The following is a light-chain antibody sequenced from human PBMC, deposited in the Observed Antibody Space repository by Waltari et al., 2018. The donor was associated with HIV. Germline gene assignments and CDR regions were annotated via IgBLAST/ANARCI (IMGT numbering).Light chain of an antibody. J-gene: IGLJ3*02. CDR2: EEY. Sequence: NFILTQPHSVSQSPEKTVTISCTRTSGRLASNYVQCTPLRPGKPPPTKPFHQYQQPPGTTPTTILYEEYQRPAGVPERFSRTHDESSKSASLTISGVKTEDEADYYRQSFDTNNHWVFGGGTRLTVL. CDR1: SGRLASNY. V-gene: IGLV6-57*01. CDR3: QSFDTNNHWV.